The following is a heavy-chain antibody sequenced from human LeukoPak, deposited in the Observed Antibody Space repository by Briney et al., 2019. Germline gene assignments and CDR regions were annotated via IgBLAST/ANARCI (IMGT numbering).Heavy chain of an antibody. CDR3: ATDPYSGSYNYYYGMDV. J-gene: IGHJ6*02. V-gene: IGHV3-15*01. CDR1: GFTFSNAW. Sequence: GGSLRLSCAASGFTFSNAWMSWVRQAPGKGLEWVGRIKWKSDSETTDYAAPVKGRFTISRDDSKTTLPLQMHSLNTEDTAVYYCATDPYSGSYNYYYGMDVWGQGTTVTVSS. D-gene: IGHD1-26*01. CDR2: IKWKSDSETT.